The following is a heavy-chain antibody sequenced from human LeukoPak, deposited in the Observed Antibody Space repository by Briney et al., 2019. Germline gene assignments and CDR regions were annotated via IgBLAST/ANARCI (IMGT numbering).Heavy chain of an antibody. Sequence: GGSLRLSCAASGFTFSDCSIHWVRQASGKGLEWVGLIDKKTKNYETAYAASVRGRFTISRDDSQNTAYLQMYSLETEDTALYYCTRDAGTYNWLDPWGQGTLVTVSS. V-gene: IGHV3-73*01. CDR3: TRDAGTYNWLDP. CDR1: GFTFSDCS. D-gene: IGHD1-26*01. J-gene: IGHJ5*02. CDR2: IDKKTKNYET.